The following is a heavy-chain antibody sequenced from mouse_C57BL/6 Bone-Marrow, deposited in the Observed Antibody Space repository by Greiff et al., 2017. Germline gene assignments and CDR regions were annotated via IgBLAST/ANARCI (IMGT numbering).Heavy chain of an antibody. CDR1: GFTFSSYA. D-gene: IGHD4-1*01. V-gene: IGHV5-4*01. Sequence: EVKVVESGGGLVKPGGSLKLSCAASGFTFSSYAMSWVRQTPEKRLEWVATISDGGSYTYYPDNVKGRFTISRDNAKNNLYLQMSHLKSEDTAMYYCAGDLDWVYAMDYWGQGTSVTVSS. CDR2: ISDGGSYT. J-gene: IGHJ4*01. CDR3: AGDLDWVYAMDY.